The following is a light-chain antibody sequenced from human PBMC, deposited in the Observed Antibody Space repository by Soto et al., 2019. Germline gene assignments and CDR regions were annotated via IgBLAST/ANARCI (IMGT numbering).Light chain of an antibody. Sequence: QSALTQPASVSGSPGQSITISCTGTSSDVGSYNLVSWYQQHPGKAPKLMIYEGSKRPSGVSNRFSGSKSGNTASLTISGLQADDEAYYYCCSYAGSSSHVVFGGRTKLTVL. CDR1: SSDVGSYNL. CDR3: CSYAGSSSHVV. V-gene: IGLV2-23*01. J-gene: IGLJ2*01. CDR2: EGS.